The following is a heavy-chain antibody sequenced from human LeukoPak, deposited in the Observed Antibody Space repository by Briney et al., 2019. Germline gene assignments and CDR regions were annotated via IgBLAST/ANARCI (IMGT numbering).Heavy chain of an antibody. CDR3: ARDGVVVPAAIRYYYYYMDV. CDR2: IYTSGST. Sequence: SETLSLTCTVSGGSISSGSYYWSWIRQPAGKGLEWIVRIYTSGSTNYNPSLKSRVTISVDTSKNQFSLKLSSVTAADTAVYYCARDGVVVPAAIRYYYYYMDVWGKGTTVTVSS. J-gene: IGHJ6*03. CDR1: GGSISSGSYY. D-gene: IGHD2-2*01. V-gene: IGHV4-61*02.